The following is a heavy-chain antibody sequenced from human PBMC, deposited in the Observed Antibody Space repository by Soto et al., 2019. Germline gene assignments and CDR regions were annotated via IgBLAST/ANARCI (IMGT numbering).Heavy chain of an antibody. V-gene: IGHV1-3*01. CDR3: ARGYSSGWYSAEYFDY. CDR1: GYTFTSYA. CDR2: INAGNGNT. J-gene: IGHJ4*02. D-gene: IGHD6-19*01. Sequence: GASVKVSCKASGYTFTSYAMHWVRQAPGQRLEWMGWINAGNGNTKYSQKFQGRVTITRDTSASTAYMELSSLRSEDTAVYYCARGYSSGWYSAEYFDYWGQGTLVTVSS.